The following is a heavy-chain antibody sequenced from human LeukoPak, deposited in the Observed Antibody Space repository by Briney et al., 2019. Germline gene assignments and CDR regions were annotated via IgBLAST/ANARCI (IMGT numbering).Heavy chain of an antibody. Sequence: GGSLRLSCAASGFTFSSYAMSWVRQAPGKGLEWVSAISGSGGSTYYADSVKGRFTISRDNSKNTLYLQKNSLRAEDTAVYYCAKDIVRYNWNPDAFDIWGQGTVVSVSS. D-gene: IGHD1-20*01. CDR3: AKDIVRYNWNPDAFDI. CDR1: GFTFSSYA. J-gene: IGHJ3*02. CDR2: ISGSGGST. V-gene: IGHV3-23*01.